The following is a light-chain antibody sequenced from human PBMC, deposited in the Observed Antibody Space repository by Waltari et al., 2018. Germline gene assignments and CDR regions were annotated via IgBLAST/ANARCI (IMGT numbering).Light chain of an antibody. CDR1: QSVSSN. J-gene: IGKJ4*01. CDR3: HQHNSWPPLS. V-gene: IGKV3-15*01. CDR2: GAS. Sequence: EIVMTQSPATLSVSPGERATLSCRASQSVSSNLAWYQQKPGQAPRLHIYGASTRATGVPARFSGSGSGTDFTLTISGLQSEDYAVYFCHQHNSWPPLSFGGGTKVEIK.